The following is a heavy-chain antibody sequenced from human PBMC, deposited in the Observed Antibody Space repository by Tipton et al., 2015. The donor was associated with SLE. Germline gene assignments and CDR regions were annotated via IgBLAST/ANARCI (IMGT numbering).Heavy chain of an antibody. J-gene: IGHJ6*03. CDR3: ARGAAGYFYYCYLDV. CDR2: ISHRGNT. Sequence: TLSLTCVVSGDSLSSAYFWGWIRQPPGKGLEWIGSISHRGNTYYNPSLKSRVTISVDTSKNHLSLKLSSVTAADTAVYYCARGAAGYFYYCYLDVWGKGTTVT. CDR1: GDSLSSAYF. D-gene: IGHD2-15*01. V-gene: IGHV4-38-2*01.